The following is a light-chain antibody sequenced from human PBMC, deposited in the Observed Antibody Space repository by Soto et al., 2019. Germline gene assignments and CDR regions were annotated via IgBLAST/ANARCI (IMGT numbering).Light chain of an antibody. J-gene: IGKJ5*01. CDR2: DTY. CDR3: QQSSNWPIIT. Sequence: DILLTQPPATLSVSPGERATLSCRASQSVSRYLAWYQKKPGQAPRLLIYDTYKRATGIPASFSGSGSGTDFTLTISSLEPEDFAVYDCQQSSNWPIITFGQGTRLEIK. CDR1: QSVSRY. V-gene: IGKV3-11*01.